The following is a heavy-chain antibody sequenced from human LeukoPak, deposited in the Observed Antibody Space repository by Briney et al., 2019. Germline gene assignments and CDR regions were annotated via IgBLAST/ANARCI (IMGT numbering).Heavy chain of an antibody. J-gene: IGHJ4*02. CDR3: ARAPRSYDILTGYGGGYYFDY. CDR2: IYYSGST. V-gene: IGHV4-31*03. D-gene: IGHD3-9*01. CDR1: GGSISSGGYY. Sequence: SETLSLTCTVSGGSISSGGYYWSWIRQHPGKGLEWIGYIYYSGSTYYNPSLKSRVTISVDTSKNQFSLKLSSVTAADTAVYYCARAPRSYDILTGYGGGYYFDYWGQGTLVTVSS.